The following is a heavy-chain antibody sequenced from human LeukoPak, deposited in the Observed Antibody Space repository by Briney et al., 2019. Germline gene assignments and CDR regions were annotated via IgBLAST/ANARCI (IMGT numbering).Heavy chain of an antibody. CDR1: GFTSSASA. J-gene: IGHJ4*02. CDR2: IRSKADTYAT. CDR3: TREYSSGWPFDF. Sequence: GGSPRLSCAASGFTSSASAVHWVRRASGEGLEWVGRIRSKADTYATSYAASVKGRFTISRDDSKNTAFLHLNSLKTEDTAVYYCTREYSSGWPFDFWGQGTLVSVSS. V-gene: IGHV3-73*01. D-gene: IGHD6-19*01.